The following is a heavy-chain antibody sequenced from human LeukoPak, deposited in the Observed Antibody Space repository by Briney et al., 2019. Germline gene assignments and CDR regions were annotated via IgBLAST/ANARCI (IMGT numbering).Heavy chain of an antibody. J-gene: IGHJ4*02. CDR3: AREGGNSDY. CDR1: GVSISSYY. V-gene: IGHV4-59*01. Sequence: IPSETLSLTCTVSGVSISSYYWSWIRQPPGKGLEWIGYIYYSGSTNYNPSLKSRVTISVDTSKNQFSLKLSSVTAADTAVHYCAREGGNSDYWGQGTLVTVSS. CDR2: IYYSGST.